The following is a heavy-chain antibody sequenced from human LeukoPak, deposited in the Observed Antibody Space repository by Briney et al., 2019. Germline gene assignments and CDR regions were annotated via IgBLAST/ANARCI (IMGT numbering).Heavy chain of an antibody. V-gene: IGHV4-39*07. CDR1: GGSISSSSYY. Sequence: SETLSLTCTVSGGSISSSSYYWGWIRQPPGKGLEWIGSISYSGSTHYNPSLKSRVTISVDTSKNQFSLRLSSVTAADTAVYYCAGDLYSSRTNDAFVIWGQGTMLTISS. D-gene: IGHD6-13*01. J-gene: IGHJ3*02. CDR2: ISYSGST. CDR3: AGDLYSSRTNDAFVI.